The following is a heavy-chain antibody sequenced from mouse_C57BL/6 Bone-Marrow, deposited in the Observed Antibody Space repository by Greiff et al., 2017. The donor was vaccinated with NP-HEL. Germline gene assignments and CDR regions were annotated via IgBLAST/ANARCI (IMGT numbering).Heavy chain of an antibody. CDR3: ARGHYYGSPFAY. J-gene: IGHJ3*01. D-gene: IGHD1-1*01. CDR1: GYSITSGYY. Sequence: EVHLVESGPGLVKPSQSLSLTCSVTGYSITSGYYWNWIRQFPGNKLEWMGYISYDGSNNYNPSLKNRISITRDTSKNQFFLKLNSVTTEDTATYYCARGHYYGSPFAYWGQGTLVTVSA. V-gene: IGHV3-6*01. CDR2: ISYDGSN.